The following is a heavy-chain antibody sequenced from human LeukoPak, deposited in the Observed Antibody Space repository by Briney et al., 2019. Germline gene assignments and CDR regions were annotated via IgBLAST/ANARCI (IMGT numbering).Heavy chain of an antibody. CDR2: INHSGST. D-gene: IGHD2-2*01. CDR3: ARGVVPAATFDY. CDR1: GGSFSGYY. Sequence: SETLSLTCAVYGGSFSGYYWSWIRQPPGKGLEWIGEINHSGSTNYNPSLKSRVTISVDTSKNQFSLKLSSVTAADTAVYYCARGVVPAATFDYWGQGTLVTVSS. J-gene: IGHJ4*02. V-gene: IGHV4-34*01.